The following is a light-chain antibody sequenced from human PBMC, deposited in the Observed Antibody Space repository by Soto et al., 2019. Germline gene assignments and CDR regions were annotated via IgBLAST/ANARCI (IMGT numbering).Light chain of an antibody. Sequence: QSALTQPASVSGSPGQSITISCTGTSSDVGGYDLVSWYQQHPGKAPKLIIYEGSKRPSGISNRFSGSKSGNTASLIISGLQGDDEVDYYCCAYVSSNTLLFGGGTKVTVL. CDR1: SSDVGGYDL. CDR2: EGS. V-gene: IGLV2-23*01. J-gene: IGLJ3*02. CDR3: CAYVSSNTLL.